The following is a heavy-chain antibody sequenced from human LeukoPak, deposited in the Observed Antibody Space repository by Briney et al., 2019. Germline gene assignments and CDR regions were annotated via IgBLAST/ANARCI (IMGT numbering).Heavy chain of an antibody. J-gene: IGHJ5*02. CDR2: IYTSGST. Sequence: SETLSLTCTVSGGSISSYYWSWIRQPAGKGLEWIGRIYTSGSTNYNPSLKSRVTMSVDTSKNQFSLKLSSVTAADTAVYYCARDIGAGPRYNWFDPWGQGTLVTVSS. D-gene: IGHD3-16*01. CDR1: GGSISSYY. CDR3: ARDIGAGPRYNWFDP. V-gene: IGHV4-4*07.